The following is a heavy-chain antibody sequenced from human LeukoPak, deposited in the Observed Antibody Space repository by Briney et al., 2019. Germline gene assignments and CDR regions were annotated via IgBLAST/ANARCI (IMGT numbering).Heavy chain of an antibody. CDR2: ISYDGSNK. CDR1: GFTFSSYG. J-gene: IGHJ4*02. D-gene: IGHD2-21*02. V-gene: IGHV3-30*19. CDR3: ASLRVTAFTDY. Sequence: GGSLRLSCAASGFTFSSYGMHWVRQAPGKGLEWVAVISYDGSNKYYADSVKGRFTISRDNSKNTLYLQMNSLRAEDTAVYYCASLRVTAFTDYWGQGTLVTVSS.